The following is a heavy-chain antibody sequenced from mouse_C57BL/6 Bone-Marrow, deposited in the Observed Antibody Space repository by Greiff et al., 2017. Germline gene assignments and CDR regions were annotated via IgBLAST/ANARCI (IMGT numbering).Heavy chain of an antibody. CDR3: ARGTLYCYCSSHCYCDV. D-gene: IGHD1-1*01. Sequence: VQLQQSGAELMKPGASVKLSCKATGYTFTGYWIEWVKQRPGHGLEWIGEIITGSGSTNYNEKFKGKATFTADTSSNTTYLQLSSLTTKDSAIYYCARGTLYCYCSSHCYCDVWGTGTTVTVSS. V-gene: IGHV1-9*01. CDR1: GYTFTGYW. CDR2: IITGSGST. J-gene: IGHJ1*03.